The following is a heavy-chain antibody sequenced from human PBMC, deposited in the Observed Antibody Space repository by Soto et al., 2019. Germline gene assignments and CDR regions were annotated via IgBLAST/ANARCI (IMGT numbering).Heavy chain of an antibody. D-gene: IGHD5-18*01. CDR3: ATTPQGGWIQLSSAGNNWFDP. J-gene: IGHJ5*02. CDR2: IYYSGST. Sequence: NPSETLSLTCIFSGGSISSSSYDWGWIRQPPGKGVEWIGSIYYSGSTYYNPSLKSRVTISVDTSKNQFSLKLSSVTAADTAVYYCATTPQGGWIQLSSAGNNWFDPWGQGTLVTVSS. CDR1: GGSISSSSYD. V-gene: IGHV4-39*01.